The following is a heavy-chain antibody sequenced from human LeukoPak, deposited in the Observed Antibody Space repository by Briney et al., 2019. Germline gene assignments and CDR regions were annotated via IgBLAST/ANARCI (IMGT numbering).Heavy chain of an antibody. CDR2: IYHSGST. V-gene: IGHV4-38-2*01. CDR1: GYSISSGYY. D-gene: IGHD1-26*01. CDR3: ARDSGTYDFNY. Sequence: SETLSLTCAVSGYSISSGYYWGWIRQPPGKGLEWIGSIYHSGSTNYNPSLKSRVTISVDTSKNQFSLKLSSVTAADTAVYYCARDSGTYDFNYWGQGTLVTVSS. J-gene: IGHJ4*02.